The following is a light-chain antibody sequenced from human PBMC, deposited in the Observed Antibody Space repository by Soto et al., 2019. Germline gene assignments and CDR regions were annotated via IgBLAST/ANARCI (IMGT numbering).Light chain of an antibody. V-gene: IGKV3-20*01. CDR1: QTFGRTY. J-gene: IGKJ2*01. Sequence: ESVLTQSQGTLSLSPGERVTLSCRASQTFGRTYLAWYQQKPGQSPRLLIYDASSRATDIPDRFSGSGSGTDFTLTISRLEPEDFAVYYCQQFGTSPLYTFGQGTKLEI. CDR2: DAS. CDR3: QQFGTSPLYT.